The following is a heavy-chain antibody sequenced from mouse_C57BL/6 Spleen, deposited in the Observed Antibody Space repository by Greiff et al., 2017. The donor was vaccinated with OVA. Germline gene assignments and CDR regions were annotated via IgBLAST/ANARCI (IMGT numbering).Heavy chain of an antibody. CDR3: ATSGFAY. Sequence: EVKLQESGGGLVKPGGSLKLSCAASGFTFSDYGMHWVRQAPEKGLEWVAYISSGSSTIYYADTVKGRFTISRDNAKNTLFLQMTSLRSEDTAMYYCATSGFAYWGQGTLVTVSA. CDR2: ISSGSSTI. CDR1: GFTFSDYG. J-gene: IGHJ3*01. V-gene: IGHV5-17*01.